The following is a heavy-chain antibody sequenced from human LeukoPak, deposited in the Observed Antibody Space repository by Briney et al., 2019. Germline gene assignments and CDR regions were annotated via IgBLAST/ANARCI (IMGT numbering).Heavy chain of an antibody. CDR3: ARDKVIGDAAKQGGLEY. V-gene: IGHV1-18*01. D-gene: IGHD1/OR15-1a*01. J-gene: IGHJ4*02. Sequence: GASVKVSCKASGYTFTSYGINWVRQAPGQGLEWMGWISAYNGNTNYAQKLQGRVTMTTDTSTSTAYMELRSLRSDDTAVYYCARDKVIGDAAKQGGLEYWGQGTLVTVSS. CDR2: ISAYNGNT. CDR1: GYTFTSYG.